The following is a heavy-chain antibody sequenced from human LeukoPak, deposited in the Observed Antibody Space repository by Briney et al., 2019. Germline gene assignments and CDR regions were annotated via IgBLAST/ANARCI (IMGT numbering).Heavy chain of an antibody. CDR1: GGTFSSYA. CDR2: IIPIFGTA. Sequence: ASVKASCKASGGTFSSYAISWVRQAPGQGLEWMGGIIPIFGTANYAQKFQGRVTITADESTSTAYMELSSLRSEDTAVFYCAGNDYGDYFDYWGQGTLVTVSS. V-gene: IGHV1-69*13. J-gene: IGHJ4*02. CDR3: AGNDYGDYFDY. D-gene: IGHD4-17*01.